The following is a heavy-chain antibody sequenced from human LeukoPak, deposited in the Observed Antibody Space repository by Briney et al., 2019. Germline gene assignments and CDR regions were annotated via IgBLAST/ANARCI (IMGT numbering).Heavy chain of an antibody. V-gene: IGHV4-39*01. CDR3: ARHVSQGAYYYYFVDV. D-gene: IGHD3-16*01. CDR2: IHYTGGT. CDR1: GGSMTSGSHY. Sequence: SESLSLTCTVSGGSMTSGSHYWGWIRQAPGKGLDWIGTIHYTGGTYYNPSLRSRVTIYALTSKNQFSLKLNSVTATDTAVYYCARHVSQGAYYYYFVDVWGKGATVTVSS. J-gene: IGHJ6*03.